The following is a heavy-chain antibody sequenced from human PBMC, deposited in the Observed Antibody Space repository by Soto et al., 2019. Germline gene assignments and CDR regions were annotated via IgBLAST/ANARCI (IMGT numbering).Heavy chain of an antibody. Sequence: VALVKVSCKASGYTFTSYGISWVRQAPGQGLEWMGWVSAYNGNTNYAQKLQGRVTMTTDTSTSTAYMELRSLRSDDTAVYYCARADGSGSYSLFDYWGQGTLVTVSS. J-gene: IGHJ4*02. CDR3: ARADGSGSYSLFDY. CDR2: VSAYNGNT. V-gene: IGHV1-18*01. D-gene: IGHD3-10*01. CDR1: GYTFTSYG.